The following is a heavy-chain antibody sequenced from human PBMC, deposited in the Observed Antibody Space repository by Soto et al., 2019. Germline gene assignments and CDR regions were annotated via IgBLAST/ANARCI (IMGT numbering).Heavy chain of an antibody. CDR1: GFTFSGSA. D-gene: IGHD6-19*01. V-gene: IGHV3-73*01. CDR2: IRSKANSYAT. J-gene: IGHJ3*02. CDR3: TRHGYIAVAAPDDAFDI. Sequence: GGSLRLSCAASGFTFSGSAMHWVRQASGKGLEWVGRIRSKANSYATAYAASVKGRFTISRDDSKNTANLQMNSLKTEDTAVYYCTRHGYIAVAAPDDAFDIWGQGTMVTVSS.